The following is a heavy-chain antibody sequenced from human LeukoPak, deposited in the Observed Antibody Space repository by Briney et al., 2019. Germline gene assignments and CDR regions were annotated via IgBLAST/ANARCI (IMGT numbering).Heavy chain of an antibody. V-gene: IGHV1-18*01. J-gene: IGHJ4*02. CDR3: ARVWGYYYGSGSPNSDY. D-gene: IGHD3-10*01. Sequence: ASVKVSCKASGYTFTSCGISWVRQAPGQGLEWMGWISAYNGNTNYAQKLQGRVTMTTDTSTSTAYMELRSLRSDDTAVYYCARVWGYYYGSGSPNSDYWGQGTLVTVSS. CDR1: GYTFTSCG. CDR2: ISAYNGNT.